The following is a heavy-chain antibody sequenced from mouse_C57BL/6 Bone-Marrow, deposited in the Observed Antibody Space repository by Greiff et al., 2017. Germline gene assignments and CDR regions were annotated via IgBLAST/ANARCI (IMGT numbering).Heavy chain of an antibody. V-gene: IGHV2-6*01. J-gene: IGHJ3*01. CDR3: ATYDYDVPFAY. CDR1: GFSLTSYG. D-gene: IGHD2-4*01. CDR2: IWGVGST. Sequence: QVQLKESGPGLVAPSQSLSITCTVSGFSLTSYGVDWVRQSPGKGLEWLGVIWGVGSTNYNSALKSRLSISQDNSKSQVFLKMNSLQTDDTAMYYCATYDYDVPFAYWGQGTLVTVSA.